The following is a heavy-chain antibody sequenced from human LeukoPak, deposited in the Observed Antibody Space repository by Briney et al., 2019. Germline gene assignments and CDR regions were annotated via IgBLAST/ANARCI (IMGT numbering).Heavy chain of an antibody. CDR1: GYSISNGYL. J-gene: IGHJ3*02. CDR3: ARESNYDI. V-gene: IGHV4-38-2*02. Sequence: SETLSLTCTVSGYSISNGYLWGWILQPPGKGLEWIVTISHRGSTYYNPSLKSRLTISIDTSNNQFSLKLSSVTAADTAVYYCARESNYDIWGKGTMVTVSS. D-gene: IGHD1-7*01. CDR2: ISHRGST.